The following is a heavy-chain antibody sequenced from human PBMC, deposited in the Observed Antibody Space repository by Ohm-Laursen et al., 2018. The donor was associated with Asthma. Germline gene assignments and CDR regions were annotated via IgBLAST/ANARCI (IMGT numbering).Heavy chain of an antibody. CDR2: IYYSGST. Sequence: TLSLTCTVSGGSISSGGSYWSWIRQHPGKGLEWIGYIYYSGSTYYNPSLKSRVTISVDRSKNQFSLKLSSVTAADTAVYYCARGAVTKANFDYWGQGTLVTVSS. V-gene: IGHV4-30-4*08. CDR1: GGSISSGGSY. J-gene: IGHJ4*02. CDR3: ARGAVTKANFDY. D-gene: IGHD4-17*01.